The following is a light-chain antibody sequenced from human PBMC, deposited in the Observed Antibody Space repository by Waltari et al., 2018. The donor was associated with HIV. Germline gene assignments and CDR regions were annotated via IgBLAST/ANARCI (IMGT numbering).Light chain of an antibody. CDR2: DVS. V-gene: IGLV2-23*02. J-gene: IGLJ2*01. Sequence: QSALTQPASVSGSPGQSITISCTGTSSDVGGSNYVSWYQQHPGKAPKLMIYDVSKRPSGVSNRFSGSKSGNTASLTSSGLQAEDEADYYCCSYAGSSTLVFGGGTKLTVL. CDR3: CSYAGSSTLV. CDR1: SSDVGGSNY.